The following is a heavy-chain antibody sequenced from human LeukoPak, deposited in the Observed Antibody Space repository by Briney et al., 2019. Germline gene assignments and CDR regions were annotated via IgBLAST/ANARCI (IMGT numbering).Heavy chain of an antibody. J-gene: IGHJ4*02. Sequence: GGSLRLSCAASGFTFSSYAMSWVRQAPGKGLEGVSAISGSGGSTYYADSVKGRFTISRDNSKNTLYLQMNSLRAEDTAVYYCAKGGIVAPYAYWGQGTLVTVSS. CDR3: AKGGIVAPYAY. V-gene: IGHV3-23*01. CDR2: ISGSGGST. D-gene: IGHD5-12*01. CDR1: GFTFSSYA.